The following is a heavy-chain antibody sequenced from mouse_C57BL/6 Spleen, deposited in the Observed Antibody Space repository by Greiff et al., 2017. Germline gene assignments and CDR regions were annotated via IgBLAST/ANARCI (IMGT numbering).Heavy chain of an antibody. D-gene: IGHD2-4*01. CDR2: IWGGGST. CDR3: AKRGDYEFYYYAMDY. CDR1: GFSLTRYG. J-gene: IGHJ4*01. V-gene: IGHV2-9*01. Sequence: VQLKESGPGLVAPSQSLSITCTVSGFSLTRYGVDWVRQPPGKGLALLGVIWGGGSTNYTSALMSRLSISKDNSKSQVFLKMNSLQTDDTAMYYCAKRGDYEFYYYAMDYWGQGTSVTVSS.